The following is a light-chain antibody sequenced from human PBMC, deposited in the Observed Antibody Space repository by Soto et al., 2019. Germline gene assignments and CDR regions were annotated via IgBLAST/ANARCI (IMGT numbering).Light chain of an antibody. J-gene: IGKJ5*01. V-gene: IGKV3-20*01. CDR1: QSVSSSY. Sequence: EIVLAQSPGTPSLASGERAPVSCRASQSVSSSYLAWYQQKPGQAPRLLIYGASSRATGIPDRFSGSGSGTDFTLTISRLEPEDFAVYYCQQYGSSPPTFGQGTRLEIK. CDR2: GAS. CDR3: QQYGSSPPT.